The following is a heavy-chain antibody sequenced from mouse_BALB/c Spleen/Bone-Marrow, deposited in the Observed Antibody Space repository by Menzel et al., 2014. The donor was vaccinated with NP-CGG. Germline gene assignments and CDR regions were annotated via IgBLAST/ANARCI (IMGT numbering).Heavy chain of an antibody. CDR2: INPDSNTI. V-gene: IGHV4-1*02. CDR3: ARLGYYGSFAY. CDR1: GFDFSRYW. J-gene: IGHJ3*01. Sequence: EVKLIVSGRGLVQPGRSLKLSCAVSGFDFSRYWMSWVRQAPGKGLEWIGEINPDSNTINYTPSLKDKFIISRDNAKNTLYLQMSKVRSEDTALYNCARLGYYGSFAYWGQETLVTVSA. D-gene: IGHD1-2*01.